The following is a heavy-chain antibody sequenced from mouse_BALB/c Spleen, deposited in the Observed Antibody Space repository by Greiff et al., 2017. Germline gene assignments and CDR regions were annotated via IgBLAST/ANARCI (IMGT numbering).Heavy chain of an antibody. CDR3: AAPTARTYYFDY. Sequence: EVQLQQSGPELVKPGASVKISCKASGYSFTGYYMHWVKQSHVKSLEWIGRINPYNGATSYNQNFKDKASLTVDKSSSTAYMELHSLTSEDSAVYYCAAPTARTYYFDYWGQGTTLTVSS. CDR1: GYSFTGYY. CDR2: INPYNGAT. J-gene: IGHJ2*01. D-gene: IGHD3-2*01. V-gene: IGHV1-26*01.